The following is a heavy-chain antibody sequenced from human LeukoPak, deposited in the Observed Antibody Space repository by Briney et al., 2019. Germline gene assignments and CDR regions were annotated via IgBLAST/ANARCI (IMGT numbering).Heavy chain of an antibody. V-gene: IGHV4-61*02. CDR2: IYTSGST. D-gene: IGHD3-10*01. CDR1: GGSISSGNYY. J-gene: IGHJ6*03. Sequence: PSQTLSLTCTVSGGSISSGNYYWSWIRQPAGKGLEWIGRIYTSGSTNYNPSLKSRVTISVDTSKNQFSLKLSSVTAADTAVYYCARGRRMVRGTYNYYYYYMDVWGKGTTVTISS. CDR3: ARGRRMVRGTYNYYYYYMDV.